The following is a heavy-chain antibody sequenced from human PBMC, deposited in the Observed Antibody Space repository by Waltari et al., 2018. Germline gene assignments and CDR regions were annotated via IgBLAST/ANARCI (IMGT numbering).Heavy chain of an antibody. Sequence: ESTNYNPSLKSRVTISVDTSKNQFSLKLSSVTAADTAVYYCARGRSGYNYYYGMDVWGQGTTVTVSS. J-gene: IGHJ6*02. D-gene: IGHD3-3*01. CDR2: EST. V-gene: IGHV4-59*09. CDR3: ARGRSGYNYYYGMDV.